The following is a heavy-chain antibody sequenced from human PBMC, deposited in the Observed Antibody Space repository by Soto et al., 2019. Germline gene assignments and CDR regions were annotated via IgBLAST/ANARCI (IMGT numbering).Heavy chain of an antibody. CDR1: GGSFSGYY. Sequence: SETLSLTGAVYGGSFSGYYWSWIRQPPGKGLEWIGEINHSGSTNYNPSLKSRVTISVDTSKNQFSLKLSSVTAADTAVYYCARGEGVVVVPAAIGYYYGMDVWGQGTTVS. J-gene: IGHJ6*02. D-gene: IGHD2-2*01. CDR2: INHSGST. V-gene: IGHV4-34*01. CDR3: ARGEGVVVVPAAIGYYYGMDV.